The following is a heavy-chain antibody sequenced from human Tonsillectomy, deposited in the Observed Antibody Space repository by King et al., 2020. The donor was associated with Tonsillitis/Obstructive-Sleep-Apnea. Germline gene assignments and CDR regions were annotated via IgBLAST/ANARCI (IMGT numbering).Heavy chain of an antibody. V-gene: IGHV4-39*01. Sequence: QLQESGPGLVKPSETLSLTCTVSGGSISSSSFYWGWIRQPPGKGLEWIGSIFFSGSTYYNPSLKSRVTISVDTSKNQFSLKLSSVTAADRAVYYCARQWLPGGIMYSNSGSYFDYWGQGTLVTVSS. CDR1: GGSISSSSFY. D-gene: IGHD4-11*01. CDR3: ARQWLPGGIMYSNSGSYFDY. CDR2: IFFSGST. J-gene: IGHJ4*02.